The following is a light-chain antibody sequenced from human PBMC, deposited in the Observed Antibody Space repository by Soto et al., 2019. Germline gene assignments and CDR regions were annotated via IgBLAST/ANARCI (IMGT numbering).Light chain of an antibody. CDR2: DVT. J-gene: IGLJ3*02. CDR1: SSDVGGYNY. V-gene: IGLV2-11*01. CDR3: CSYGAR. Sequence: QSVLTQPRSVSGSPGQSVAISCTGTSSDVGGYNYVSWYQKHPGKAPKLVIFDVTKRPSGVPDRFSGSKSGNTASLTISGLRSEDEADYYCCSYGARFGGGTKRTVL.